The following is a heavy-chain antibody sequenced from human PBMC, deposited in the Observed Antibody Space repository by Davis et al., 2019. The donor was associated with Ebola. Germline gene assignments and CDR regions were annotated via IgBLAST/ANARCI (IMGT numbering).Heavy chain of an antibody. CDR3: ARQKSWGSSWYLAY. CDR2: FYPGDSDT. D-gene: IGHD6-13*01. V-gene: IGHV5-51*01. Sequence: PGGSLRLSCKGSGYSFTNFWIGWVRQTPGRGLEWMGIFYPGDSDTRYSPSFQGQVMISADKSINTAYLQWSSLRASDTAMYYCARQKSWGSSWYLAYWGQGTLVTVSS. CDR1: GYSFTNFW. J-gene: IGHJ4*02.